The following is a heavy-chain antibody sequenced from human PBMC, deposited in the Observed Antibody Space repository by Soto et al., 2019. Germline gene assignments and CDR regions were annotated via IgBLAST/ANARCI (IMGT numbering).Heavy chain of an antibody. D-gene: IGHD3-16*01. Sequence: PGGSLRLSCAASGFTVSSNFMTWVRQAPGKGLEWVSGISGSGDGTYYADSVKGRFSISRDNSRNTMYLQMNSLTAEDTAVYYCAKDGGDNVSANSNYYFHYWRLGPLISVSS. V-gene: IGHV3-23*01. CDR1: GFTVSSNF. CDR2: ISGSGDGT. J-gene: IGHJ4*02. CDR3: AKDGGDNVSANSNYYFHY.